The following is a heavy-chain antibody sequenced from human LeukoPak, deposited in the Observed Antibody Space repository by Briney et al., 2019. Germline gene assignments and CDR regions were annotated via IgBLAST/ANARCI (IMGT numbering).Heavy chain of an antibody. J-gene: IGHJ4*02. CDR3: ARGVGATYFDY. CDR1: GFTFSSYA. V-gene: IGHV3-64*01. D-gene: IGHD1-26*01. CDR2: ISSNGGST. Sequence: GGSLRLPCAASGFTFSSYAMHWVRQAPGKGLEYVSAISSNGGSTYYANSVKGRFTISRDNSKNTLYLQVGSLRAEDMAVYYCARGVGATYFDYWGQGTLVTVSS.